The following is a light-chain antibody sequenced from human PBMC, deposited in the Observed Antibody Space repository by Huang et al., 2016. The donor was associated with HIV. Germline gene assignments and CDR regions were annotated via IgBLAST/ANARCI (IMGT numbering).Light chain of an antibody. V-gene: IGKV3-15*01. Sequence: EIVMTQSPATLSVSPGERATLSCRASQGVSSTLAWYQLIPGQAPRLLIYGASTRATGIPARCAGSGSGTEFTLTISSLQSEDFAVYYCQQYNNWPLTFGGGTKVEIK. CDR3: QQYNNWPLT. CDR2: GAS. CDR1: QGVSST. J-gene: IGKJ4*01.